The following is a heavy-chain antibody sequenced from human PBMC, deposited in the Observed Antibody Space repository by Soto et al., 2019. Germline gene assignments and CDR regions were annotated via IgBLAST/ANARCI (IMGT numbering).Heavy chain of an antibody. CDR2: IKQDGSEK. J-gene: IGHJ4*02. D-gene: IGHD3-9*01. V-gene: IGHV3-7*01. Sequence: GGSLKLSCAASGFIFSSYWMSWVRQAPGKGLEWVANIKQDGSEKYYVDSVKGRFTISRDNAKNSLYLQMNSLRAEDTAVYYCARDPPSYDIFGLVGIDYWGQGTLVTVSS. CDR3: ARDPPSYDIFGLVGIDY. CDR1: GFIFSSYW.